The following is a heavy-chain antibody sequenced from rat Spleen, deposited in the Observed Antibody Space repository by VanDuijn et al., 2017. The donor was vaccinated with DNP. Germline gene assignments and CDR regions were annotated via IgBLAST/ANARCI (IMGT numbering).Heavy chain of an antibody. V-gene: IGHV5-20*01. Sequence: EVQLVESGGGLVQPGRSLKLSCAASGFTFSDYNMAWVRQAPTKGLEWVAYMRYEGGSTYHGDSVKGRFTISRDNAEGTLYLQMDSLKSEDTATYYCTTSSFSGDLYWFFDFWGPGTMVTVSS. CDR2: MRYEGGST. CDR3: TTSSFSGDLYWFFDF. D-gene: IGHD1-1*01. CDR1: GFTFSDYN. J-gene: IGHJ1*01.